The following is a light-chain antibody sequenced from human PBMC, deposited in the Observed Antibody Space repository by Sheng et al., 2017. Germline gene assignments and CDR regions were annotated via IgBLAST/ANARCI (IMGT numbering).Light chain of an antibody. Sequence: QSALTQPASVSGSPGQSITISCTGTNSDVGSYNFVSWYQQYPGKAPKLMIYEGIKRPSGVSIRFSGSRSGNTASLTISGLQAEDEADYYCSSYAGSNTWTWVFGGGTKLTVL. CDR3: SSYAGSNTWTWV. V-gene: IGLV2-23*01. CDR2: EGI. J-gene: IGLJ3*02. CDR1: NSDVGSYNF.